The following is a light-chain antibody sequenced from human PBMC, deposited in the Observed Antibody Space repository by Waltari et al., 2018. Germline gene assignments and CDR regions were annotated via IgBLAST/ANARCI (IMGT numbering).Light chain of an antibody. J-gene: IGKJ1*01. V-gene: IGKV1-9*01. CDR1: QGISTY. CDR3: QQLNSLPRT. Sequence: DIQLTQSPSFLSASVGDRVTITCRASQGISTYLAWYQQKPGKAPKLLISAASTLQTGVPSRFSSSGSGTEFTLTISSLQPGDFATYYCQQLNSLPRTFGQGTKVEIK. CDR2: AAS.